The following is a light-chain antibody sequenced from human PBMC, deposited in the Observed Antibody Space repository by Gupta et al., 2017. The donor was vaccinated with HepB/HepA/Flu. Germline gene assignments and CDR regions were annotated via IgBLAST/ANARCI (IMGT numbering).Light chain of an antibody. CDR3: QAWVSSTAV. Sequence: SYEVIQPPSVSVSPGQTASITCSGEKLGDKYVCWYQQKPGQSPLLVIYQDHKRPSGIPERFSGSNSGNTATLTISGTQAMDEADYYCQAWVSSTAVFGGGTRLTVL. CDR1: KLGDKY. J-gene: IGLJ2*01. CDR2: QDH. V-gene: IGLV3-1*01.